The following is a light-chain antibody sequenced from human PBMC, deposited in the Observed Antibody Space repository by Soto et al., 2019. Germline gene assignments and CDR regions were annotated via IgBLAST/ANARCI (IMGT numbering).Light chain of an antibody. CDR2: NNN. V-gene: IGLV1-44*01. J-gene: IGLJ1*01. CDR3: AAWDDNLNGYV. Sequence: QSVLTQPPSASGTPGQRVTISCSGGSSNIGTNAVNWYQQLPGTAPKLLIYNNNQRPSGVPDRFSGSKSGTSASLAISGLQSEEEADYYCAAWDDNLNGYVFGTGTKSPS. CDR1: SSNIGTNA.